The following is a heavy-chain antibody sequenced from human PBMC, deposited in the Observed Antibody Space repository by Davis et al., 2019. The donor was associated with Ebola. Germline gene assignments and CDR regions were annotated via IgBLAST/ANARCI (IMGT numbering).Heavy chain of an antibody. J-gene: IGHJ3*02. Sequence: ASVKVSCKASGYTFTNYYLHWVRQAPGQGLEWMGMINPNYGRTIYAQKFQGRVTVTRDTSTTTVYMDLSSLGSEDTALYYCTTPGGQDSGYDVFDIWGQGTMVTVSS. CDR3: TTPGGQDSGYDVFDI. D-gene: IGHD5-12*01. CDR2: INPNYGRT. V-gene: IGHV1-46*03. CDR1: GYTFTNYY.